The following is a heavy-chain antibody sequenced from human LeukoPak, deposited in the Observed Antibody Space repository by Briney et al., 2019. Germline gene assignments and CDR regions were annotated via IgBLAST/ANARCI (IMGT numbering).Heavy chain of an antibody. Sequence: PGGSLRLSCAASGITVISNYMTWLRQARGKGLEWVSVISSGGSTYYADSVKGRFTISRDNSKNTVYLQMNSLRAEDTAVYYCARAFPADYYGMDVWGQGTMVTVSS. CDR3: ARAFPADYYGMDV. CDR1: GITVISNY. J-gene: IGHJ6*02. CDR2: ISSGGST. V-gene: IGHV3-66*01.